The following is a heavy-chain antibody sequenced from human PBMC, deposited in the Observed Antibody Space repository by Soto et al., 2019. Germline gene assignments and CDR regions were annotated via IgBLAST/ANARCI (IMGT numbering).Heavy chain of an antibody. Sequence: GGSLRLSCAASGFTFSSSAMSWVRQAPGKGLEWVSAISGSGGSTYYADSVKGRFTISRDKSKNTLYLQMNSLRAEDTAVYYCANPALGLEGWQLLTGYSEYWGHRTLVTVS. D-gene: IGHD1-26*01. V-gene: IGHV3-23*01. CDR1: GFTFSSSA. J-gene: IGHJ4*01. CDR3: ANPALGLEGWQLLTGYSEY. CDR2: ISGSGGST.